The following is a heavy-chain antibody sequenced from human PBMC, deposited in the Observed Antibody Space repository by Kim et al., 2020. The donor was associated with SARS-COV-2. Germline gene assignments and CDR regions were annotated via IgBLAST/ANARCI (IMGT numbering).Heavy chain of an antibody. V-gene: IGHV3-11*01. D-gene: IGHD3-22*01. CDR1: GFTFRAYY. J-gene: IGHJ6*01. CDR2: ISSSVITL. Sequence: GGSLRLSCAASGFTFRAYYMSWIRQAPGKGLEWDTYISSSVITLYSAASAKSRFTISRDNARNSLCLQMNTLTATDTAMSYCARAIVLVITRLFYYYGM. CDR3: ARAIVLVITRLFYYYGM.